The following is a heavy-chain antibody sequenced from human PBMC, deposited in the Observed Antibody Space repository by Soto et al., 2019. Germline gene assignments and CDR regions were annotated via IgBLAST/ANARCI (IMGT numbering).Heavy chain of an antibody. Sequence: PGGSLRLSCAASGFTVSSNYMSWVRQAPGKGLEWVSVIYSGGSTYYADSVKGRFTISRDNSKNTLYLQMNSLRAEDTAVYYCARDQGSAIFGVASYFDYWGQGTLVTVSS. J-gene: IGHJ4*02. CDR1: GFTVSSNY. D-gene: IGHD3-3*01. V-gene: IGHV3-66*01. CDR3: ARDQGSAIFGVASYFDY. CDR2: IYSGGST.